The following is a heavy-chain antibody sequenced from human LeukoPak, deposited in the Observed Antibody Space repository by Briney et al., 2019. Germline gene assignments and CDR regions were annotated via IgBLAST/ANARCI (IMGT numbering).Heavy chain of an antibody. D-gene: IGHD4-11*01. CDR2: ISGSGGST. CDR1: GFTFSSYG. CDR3: ARGTPTTRDFDY. J-gene: IGHJ4*02. Sequence: GGSLRLSCAASGFTFSSYGMSWVRQAPGKGLEWVSAISGSGGSTYYADSVKGRFTISRDNAKNSLFLQMSSLRAEDTAVYYCARGTPTTRDFDYWGQGTLVTVSS. V-gene: IGHV3-23*01.